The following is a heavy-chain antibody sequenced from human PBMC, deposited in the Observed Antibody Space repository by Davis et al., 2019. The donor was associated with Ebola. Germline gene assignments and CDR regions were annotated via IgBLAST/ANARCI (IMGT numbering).Heavy chain of an antibody. Sequence: FSFPCGSISSVGYYRSWIGQHPGKGLEWIGYIYYSGSTYYNPSLKSRVTISVDTSKNQLSLKLSSVTAADTAVYYCASGGYSTESWGQGTLVTVSS. D-gene: IGHD6-13*01. CDR3: ASGGYSTES. CDR2: IYYSGST. CDR1: CGSISSVGYY. V-gene: IGHV4-31*02. J-gene: IGHJ1*01.